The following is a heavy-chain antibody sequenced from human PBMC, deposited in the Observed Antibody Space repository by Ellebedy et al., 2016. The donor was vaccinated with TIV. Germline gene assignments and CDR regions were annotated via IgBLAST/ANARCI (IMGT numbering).Heavy chain of an antibody. CDR3: AKDQHHVISSPFDL. CDR2: VNGGGGTT. CDR1: GFTFSSYA. D-gene: IGHD3-16*02. Sequence: GESLKISCAASGFTFSSYAMSWVRQAPGKGLEWISGVNGGGGTTYYADSVKGRFTISRDNSKNTLYLQMNSLRAEDTAVYFCAKDQHHVISSPFDLWGRGTLVTVSS. V-gene: IGHV3-23*01. J-gene: IGHJ2*01.